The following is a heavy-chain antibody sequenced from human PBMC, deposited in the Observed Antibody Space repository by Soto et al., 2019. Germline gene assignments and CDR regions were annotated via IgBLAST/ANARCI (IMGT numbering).Heavy chain of an antibody. CDR1: GYIFSDYG. D-gene: IGHD2-21*01. CDR3: ARKPYSHYYGMDV. V-gene: IGHV1-18*01. Sequence: ASVKVSCKASGYIFSDYGINWVRLAPGQGLEWMGWIIPYNDNTKYAENFQGRVTLTTDASTNTVYMELRSLTPDDTGVYFCARKPYSHYYGMDVWGQGTSVTVSS. J-gene: IGHJ6*02. CDR2: IIPYNDNT.